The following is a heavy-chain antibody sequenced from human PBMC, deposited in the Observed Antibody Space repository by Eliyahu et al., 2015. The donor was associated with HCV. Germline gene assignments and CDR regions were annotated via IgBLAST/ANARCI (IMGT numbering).Heavy chain of an antibody. J-gene: IGHJ5*02. Sequence: QVQLQQWGAGLLKPSETLSLTCAVYGGSFSGYYWSXXRQPPGKGLEWIGEGNHSGSTNYNPSLKSRVTISVDTSKNQFSLKLSSVTAADTAVYYCARGAVRGVIRFNWFDPWGQGTLVTVSS. CDR1: GGSFSGYY. CDR2: GNHSGST. V-gene: IGHV4-34*01. D-gene: IGHD3-10*01. CDR3: ARGAVRGVIRFNWFDP.